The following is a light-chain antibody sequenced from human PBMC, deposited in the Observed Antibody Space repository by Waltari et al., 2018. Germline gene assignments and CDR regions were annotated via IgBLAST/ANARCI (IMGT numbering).Light chain of an antibody. CDR2: VAS. CDR3: QQYENWPPIT. Sequence: EIVMTQSPGTLSVSPGERATLSCWASQSIRSNLAWYQQKPGQAPRLLIYVASTRATGIPARFSGSGSGTDFTLTISSLQSEDLAVYYCQQYENWPPITFGGGTKVEIK. J-gene: IGKJ4*01. V-gene: IGKV3-15*01. CDR1: QSIRSN.